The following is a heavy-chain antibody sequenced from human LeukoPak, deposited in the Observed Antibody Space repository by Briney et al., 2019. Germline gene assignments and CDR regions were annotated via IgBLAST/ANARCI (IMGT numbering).Heavy chain of an antibody. CDR2: IKQDGTEK. J-gene: IGHJ4*02. Sequence: QPGGSLRLSCAASGFTFSSYWMTWVRQAPGKGLEWVANIKQDGTEKYYVDSVKGRFTISRDNAKNSVFLQMNSLRAEDTAVYYCARAQIAAAGTWDYWGQGTLGTVSS. CDR1: GFTFSSYW. D-gene: IGHD6-13*01. V-gene: IGHV3-7*04. CDR3: ARAQIAAAGTWDY.